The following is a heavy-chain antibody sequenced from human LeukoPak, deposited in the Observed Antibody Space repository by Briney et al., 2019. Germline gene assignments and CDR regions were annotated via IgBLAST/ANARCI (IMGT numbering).Heavy chain of an antibody. CDR3: AKANSGQIDY. V-gene: IGHV1-18*01. D-gene: IGHD6-19*01. J-gene: IGHJ4*02. CDR2: ISGYNGNT. CDR1: GYTFTSYG. Sequence: ASVKVSCKASGYTFTSYGISWVRQAPGQGLEWMGWISGYNGNTNYAQKFQGRVTLTRDTSISTAYMELSSLKSDDTAVYYCAKANSGQIDYWGQGTLVTVSS.